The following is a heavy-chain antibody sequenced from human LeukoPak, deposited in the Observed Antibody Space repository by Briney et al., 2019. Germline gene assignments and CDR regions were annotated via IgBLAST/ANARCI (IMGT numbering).Heavy chain of an antibody. D-gene: IGHD3-10*01. CDR1: GGTFSSYA. CDR2: IIPIFGTA. Sequence: ASVKVSCKASGGTFSSYAISWVRQAPGQGLEWMGGIIPIFGTANYAQKFQGRVTITADESTSTAYMELSSLRSEDTAVYYCAXXXXXXXXPXSIRTYYYYYYMDVWGKGTTVTVSS. V-gene: IGHV1-69*13. CDR3: AXXXXXXXXPXSIRTYYYYYYMDV. J-gene: IGHJ6*03.